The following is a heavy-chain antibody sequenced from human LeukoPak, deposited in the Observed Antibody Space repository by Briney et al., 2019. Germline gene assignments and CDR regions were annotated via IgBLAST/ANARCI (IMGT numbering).Heavy chain of an antibody. CDR2: ISWNSGSI. CDR3: ARDYCSGGSCYSYYYYMDV. D-gene: IGHD2-15*01. CDR1: GFTFDDYA. V-gene: IGHV3-9*01. J-gene: IGHJ6*03. Sequence: PGGSLRLSCAASGFTFDDYAMHWVRQAPGKGLEWVSGISWNSGSIGYADSVKGRFTISRGNAKNSLYLQMNSLRAEDTAVYSCARDYCSGGSCYSYYYYMDVWGKGTTVTVSS.